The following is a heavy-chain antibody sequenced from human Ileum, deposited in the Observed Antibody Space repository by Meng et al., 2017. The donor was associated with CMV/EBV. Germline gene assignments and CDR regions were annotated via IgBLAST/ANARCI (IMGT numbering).Heavy chain of an antibody. CDR3: ARGGIAAAGTGSRFDY. J-gene: IGHJ4*02. CDR1: GGTYGSYA. V-gene: IGHV1-69*05. Sequence: SGGTYGSYAIRWVRQAPGQGLEWMGGISPIFGTANYVQKFKGRVTITTDESTSTAHRELSSLRSEDTDVYYCARGGIAAAGTGSRFDYWGQGTLVTVSS. CDR2: ISPIFGTA. D-gene: IGHD6-13*01.